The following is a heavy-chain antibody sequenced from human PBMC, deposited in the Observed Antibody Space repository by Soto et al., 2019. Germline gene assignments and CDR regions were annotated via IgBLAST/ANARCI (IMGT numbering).Heavy chain of an antibody. J-gene: IGHJ4*02. CDR1: GGTFSGYY. V-gene: IGHV4-34*01. D-gene: IGHD2-15*01. CDR2: INHSGVT. CDR3: ARGGFHGGNYYIFDY. Sequence: PSETLSLTCGVYGGTFSGYYWTWIRQPPGKGLEWIGEINHSGVTTYNPSFESRVTISVDTSKDQISLRLTSVTAADAAVYYCARGGFHGGNYYIFDYWGQGTLVTVSS.